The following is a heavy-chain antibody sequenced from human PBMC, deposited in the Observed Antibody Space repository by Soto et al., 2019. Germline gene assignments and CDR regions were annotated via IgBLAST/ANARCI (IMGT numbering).Heavy chain of an antibody. J-gene: IGHJ4*02. CDR2: ISAYNGNT. CDR3: ASSLLVGYGLEVESY. Sequence: QVQLVESGAEVKKPGASVKVSCKGSGYTFTIYGISWVRQAPGQGLEWMGWISAYNGNTNYAQKLQGRVTLTTYTSTSTAYMELRRLRSDGTAVYYCASSLLVGYGLEVESYWGQVTLVTVS. D-gene: IGHD5-18*01. V-gene: IGHV1-18*01. CDR1: GYTFTIYG.